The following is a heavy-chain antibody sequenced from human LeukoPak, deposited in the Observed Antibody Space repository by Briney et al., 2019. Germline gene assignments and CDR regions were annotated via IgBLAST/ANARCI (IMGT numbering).Heavy chain of an antibody. V-gene: IGHV3-23*01. D-gene: IGHD5-12*01. J-gene: IGHJ5*02. CDR3: AKDIGAEPEYWFDS. CDR2: ISGSADNT. CDR1: GFRFRSYD. Sequence: GGSLRLSCAGSGFRFRSYDMNWVRQAPGKGLEWVSHISGSADNTYYAKSVRGRFIVSRDNSKSTLYLHMNSLRAEDTAVYFRAKDIGAEPEYWFDSWGQGTLVTVSS.